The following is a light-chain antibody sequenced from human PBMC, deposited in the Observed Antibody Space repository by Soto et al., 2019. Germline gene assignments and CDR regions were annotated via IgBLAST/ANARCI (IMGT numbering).Light chain of an antibody. Sequence: DIHMTQAPSTLSASVGDRVTITCRASQSINAWLAWYQQKPGKAPKLLIYDVSTLASGVPSRFSGSGSGTEFTLTISSLQPDDFATYYCQQYNSYSTFGQGTKVDIK. J-gene: IGKJ1*01. V-gene: IGKV1-5*01. CDR2: DVS. CDR3: QQYNSYST. CDR1: QSINAW.